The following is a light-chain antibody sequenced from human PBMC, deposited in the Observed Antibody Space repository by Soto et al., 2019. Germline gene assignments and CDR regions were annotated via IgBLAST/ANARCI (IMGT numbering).Light chain of an antibody. V-gene: IGKV1-39*01. CDR1: QTVNTY. CDR2: AAS. J-gene: IGKJ1*01. Sequence: DIQMTQSPSSLSASIGDRVTITCRASQTVNTYLHWYQQKPGKAPKXLIYAASNLQSGVPSRFSGSGSGTNLTISLNSLQPEDFATYYCQQGYSNPWTFGQGTKVDIK. CDR3: QQGYSNPWT.